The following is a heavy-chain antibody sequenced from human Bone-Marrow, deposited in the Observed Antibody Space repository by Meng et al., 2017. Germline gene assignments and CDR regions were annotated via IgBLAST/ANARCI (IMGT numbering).Heavy chain of an antibody. D-gene: IGHD4-17*01. CDR3: AKSHGDYLTSYFHH. Sequence: GESLKISCVASELNSSSCGMHWVRQAPGKGLEWVTFISYHGSDKNYADSVKGRFTISRDNAKNSLYLQMNSLRAEDTALYYCAKSHGDYLTSYFHHWGQGTLVTVSS. V-gene: IGHV3-30*01. J-gene: IGHJ1*01. CDR2: ISYHGSDK. CDR1: ELNSSSCG.